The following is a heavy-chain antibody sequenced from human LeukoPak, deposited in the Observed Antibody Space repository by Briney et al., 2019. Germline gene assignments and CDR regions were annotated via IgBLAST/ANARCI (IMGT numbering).Heavy chain of an antibody. CDR2: ISSTSSTI. CDR1: GFTFSAYS. D-gene: IGHD3-22*01. Sequence: GGSLRLSCAASGFTFSAYSMNWVRQAPGKGLEWVSYISSTSSTIYYADSVKGRFTISRDNAKNSLYLQMNSLRDEDTAVFYCVRGQMSSGDYWGQGTLVTVSS. V-gene: IGHV3-48*02. CDR3: VRGQMSSGDY. J-gene: IGHJ4*02.